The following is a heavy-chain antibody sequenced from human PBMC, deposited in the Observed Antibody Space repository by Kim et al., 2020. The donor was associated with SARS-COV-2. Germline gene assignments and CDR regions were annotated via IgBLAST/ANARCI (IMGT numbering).Heavy chain of an antibody. CDR3: APRLWLLGD. CDR2: ISGSGGST. V-gene: IGHV3-23*01. CDR1: GFTFSSYA. Sequence: GGSLRLSCAVSGFTFSSYAMTWVRQAPGKGLEWVSAISGSGGSTYYADSVKGRFTISRDNSKNTLYLQMNSLRAEDTAVYYCAPRLWLLGDWGQGTLVTVSS. D-gene: IGHD5-18*01. J-gene: IGHJ4*02.